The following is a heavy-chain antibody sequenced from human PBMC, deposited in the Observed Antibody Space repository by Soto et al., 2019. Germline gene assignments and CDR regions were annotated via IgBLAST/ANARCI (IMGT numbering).Heavy chain of an antibody. CDR3: ARDKITGLFDY. V-gene: IGHV4-30-4*01. D-gene: IGHD2-8*02. Sequence: SETQSLTYTVSGGSISSGDDYWSLIRQPPGKGLEWIGYIYYSGSTYYNPSLKSRVTISVDTSKNQFSLKLTSVTAADTAVYYCARDKITGLFDYWGQGTLVTVSS. J-gene: IGHJ4*02. CDR2: IYYSGST. CDR1: GGSISSGDDY.